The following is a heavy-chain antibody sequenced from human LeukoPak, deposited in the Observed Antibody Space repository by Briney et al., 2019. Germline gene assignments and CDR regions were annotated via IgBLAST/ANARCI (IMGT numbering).Heavy chain of an antibody. CDR1: GFALVDYA. D-gene: IGHD4-23*01. CDR2: ISDSGGST. J-gene: IGHJ4*02. CDR3: AKRHFGGNSFVHLAY. Sequence: GGSLRLSCATAGFALVDYAMSWVRQAPGKGLEWASGISDSGGSTYYADSVKCRFTISRDNSKNTLYLQMDSLRAEDTALYYCAKRHFGGNSFVHLAYWGQGSLVTVSS. V-gene: IGHV3-23*01.